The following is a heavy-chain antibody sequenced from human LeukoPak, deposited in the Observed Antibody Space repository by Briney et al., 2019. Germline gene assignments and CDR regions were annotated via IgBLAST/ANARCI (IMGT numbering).Heavy chain of an antibody. Sequence: GGSLRLSCAASGFTFSGSAMHWVRQASGKGLEWVGRIRSKGNSYATAYAASVKGRFTISRDDSKNTAYLQMNSLKTEDTAVYYCTTYDYGDYTARDIRGQGTMVTVSS. CDR3: TTYDYGDYTARDI. J-gene: IGHJ3*02. D-gene: IGHD4-17*01. V-gene: IGHV3-73*01. CDR2: IRSKGNSYAT. CDR1: GFTFSGSA.